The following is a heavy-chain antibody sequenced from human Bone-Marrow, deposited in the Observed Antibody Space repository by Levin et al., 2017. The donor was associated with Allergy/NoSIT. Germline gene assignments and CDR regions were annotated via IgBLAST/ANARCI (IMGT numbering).Heavy chain of an antibody. J-gene: IGHJ4*02. D-gene: IGHD6-19*01. Sequence: RAGGSLRLSCAASGFTFTSYWVAWVRQAPGKGLEWVASIKQDGSAKNYVDSVQGRFTISRDNAKKSLDLQMNSLRPEDTAVYYCTTIGRANSGWSRWGQGTLVTVSS. CDR2: IKQDGSAK. V-gene: IGHV3-7*03. CDR1: GFTFTSYW. CDR3: TTIGRANSGWSR.